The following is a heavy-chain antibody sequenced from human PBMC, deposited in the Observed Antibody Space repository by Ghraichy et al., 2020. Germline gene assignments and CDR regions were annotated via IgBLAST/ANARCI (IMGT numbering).Heavy chain of an antibody. J-gene: IGHJ4*02. D-gene: IGHD6-13*01. V-gene: IGHV3-23*01. Sequence: GESLNISCAASGFTFSSYAMSWVRQAPGKGLEWVSAISGSGGSTYYADSVKGRFTISRDNSKNTLYLQMNSLRAEDTAVYYCAKASGIAAAGTVDYWGQGTLVTVSS. CDR1: GFTFSSYA. CDR3: AKASGIAAAGTVDY. CDR2: ISGSGGST.